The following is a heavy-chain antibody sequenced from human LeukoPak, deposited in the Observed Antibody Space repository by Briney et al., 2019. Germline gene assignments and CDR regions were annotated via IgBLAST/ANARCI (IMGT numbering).Heavy chain of an antibody. CDR1: GGSISSGGYS. J-gene: IGHJ4*02. V-gene: IGHV4-30-2*01. D-gene: IGHD4-17*01. Sequence: SETLSLTCAVSGGSISSGGYSWGWIRQPPGKGLEWIGYIYHSGSTYYNPSLKSRVTISVDRSKNQFSLKLSSVTAADTAVYYCARSSYGDYGDFAYWGQGTLVTVSS. CDR2: IYHSGST. CDR3: ARSSYGDYGDFAY.